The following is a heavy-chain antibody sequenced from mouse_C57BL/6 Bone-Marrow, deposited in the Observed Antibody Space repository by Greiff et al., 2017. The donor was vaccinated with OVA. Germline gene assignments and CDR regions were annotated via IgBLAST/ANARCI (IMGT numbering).Heavy chain of an antibody. D-gene: IGHD1-1*01. CDR2: ISDGGSYT. V-gene: IGHV5-4*01. J-gene: IGHJ4*01. Sequence: DVKLVESGGGLVKPGGSLKLSCAASGFTFSSYAMSWVRQTPEKRLEWVATISDGGSYTYYPDNVKGRFTISRDNDKNNLYLQMSHLKSEDTAMYYCARDDYGSSNYAMDYWGQGTSVTVSS. CDR1: GFTFSSYA. CDR3: ARDDYGSSNYAMDY.